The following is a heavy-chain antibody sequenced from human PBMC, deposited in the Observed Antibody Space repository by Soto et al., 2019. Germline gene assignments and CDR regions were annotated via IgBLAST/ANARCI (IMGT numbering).Heavy chain of an antibody. CDR2: INHSGST. CDR3: ARAPQSRDGYNAGAGFEY. V-gene: IGHV4-34*01. J-gene: IGHJ4*02. Sequence: SETLSLTCAFYVVSFSGYYWSWIRHPPGKWLEWIGEINHSGSTNYNPSLKSRVTISVDTSKNQFSLKLSSVTAADTAVYYCARAPQSRDGYNAGAGFEYWGQGTLVIVS. CDR1: VVSFSGYY. D-gene: IGHD5-12*01.